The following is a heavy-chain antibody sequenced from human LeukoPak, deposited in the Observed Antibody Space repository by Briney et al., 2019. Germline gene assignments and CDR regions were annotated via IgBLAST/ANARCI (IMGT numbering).Heavy chain of an antibody. D-gene: IGHD3-10*01. J-gene: IGHJ4*02. CDR2: ISAYTGNT. Sequence: VKVSCKASGYTFNSYDISWVRQAPGQGLEWMGWISAYTGNTNYTQKFQGRVTRTTDTSTSTAYMELTSLRSDDTAVYYCGRAGTWEVVIDYWGQGTLVTVSS. CDR3: GRAGTWEVVIDY. CDR1: GYTFNSYD. V-gene: IGHV1-18*01.